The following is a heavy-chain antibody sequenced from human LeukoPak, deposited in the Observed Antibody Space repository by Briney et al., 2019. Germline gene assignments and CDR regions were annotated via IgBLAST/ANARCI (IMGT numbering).Heavy chain of an antibody. Sequence: GESLKISCKGSGYSFTSYWIGWVRQMPGKGLEWMGIIYPGDSDTRYSPSLQGQVTISADKSISTAYLQWSSQKASDTAMYYCARRTVEVPAAMDVWGQGTTVTVSS. J-gene: IGHJ6*02. CDR1: GYSFTSYW. V-gene: IGHV5-51*01. D-gene: IGHD2-2*01. CDR2: IYPGDSDT. CDR3: ARRTVEVPAAMDV.